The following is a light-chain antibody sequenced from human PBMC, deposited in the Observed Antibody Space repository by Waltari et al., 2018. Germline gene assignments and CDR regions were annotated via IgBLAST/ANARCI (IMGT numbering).Light chain of an antibody. CDR3: CSYAGVTTPS. Sequence: SALTQPASVSWSPGQSITISCTGTSNDVGSYDFVSWYQHHPGKAPKLMIYDVSLRPSGVSSRFSGSKSGITASLTISGLQTEDEADYYCCSYAGVTTPSVGGGTKLTVL. J-gene: IGLJ2*01. V-gene: IGLV2-23*02. CDR1: SNDVGSYDF. CDR2: DVS.